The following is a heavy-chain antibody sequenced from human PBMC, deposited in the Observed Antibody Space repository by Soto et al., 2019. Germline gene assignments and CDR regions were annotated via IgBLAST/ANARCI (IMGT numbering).Heavy chain of an antibody. Sequence: SETLSLTCTVSGGSISSYYWSWIRQPPGKGLEWIGYIYYSGSTYYNPSLKSRVTISVDTSKNQFSLKLSSVTAADTAVYYCARGNVDTAMGLFDYWGQGTLVTVSS. D-gene: IGHD5-18*01. V-gene: IGHV4-30-4*01. CDR3: ARGNVDTAMGLFDY. CDR2: IYYSGST. CDR1: GGSISSYY. J-gene: IGHJ4*02.